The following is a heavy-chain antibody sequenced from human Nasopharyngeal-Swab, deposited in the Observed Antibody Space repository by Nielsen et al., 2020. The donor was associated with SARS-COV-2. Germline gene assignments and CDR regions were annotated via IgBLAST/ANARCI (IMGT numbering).Heavy chain of an antibody. CDR2: INHSGST. V-gene: IGHV4-34*01. CDR3: ARQAVAGKRFDP. J-gene: IGHJ5*02. D-gene: IGHD6-19*01. Sequence: SETLSLTCAVYGGSFSGYYWSWIRQPPGKGLEWIGEINHSGSTNYNPSLKSRVTISVDTSKNQFSLKLSSVTAADTAVYYCARQAVAGKRFDPWGQGTLVTVSS. CDR1: GGSFSGYY.